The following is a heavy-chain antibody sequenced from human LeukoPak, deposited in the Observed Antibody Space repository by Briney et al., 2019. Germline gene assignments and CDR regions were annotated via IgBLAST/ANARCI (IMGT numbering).Heavy chain of an antibody. Sequence: ASVKVSCKASGYTFTSYDINWVRQATGQGLEWMGWMNPNSGNTGYAQKFQGRVTMTRNTSISTAYMELSSLRSEDTAVYYCARGGYDILTGYLYAFDTWGQGTMVTVSS. V-gene: IGHV1-8*01. CDR1: GYTFTSYD. J-gene: IGHJ3*02. CDR2: MNPNSGNT. D-gene: IGHD3-9*01. CDR3: ARGGYDILTGYLYAFDT.